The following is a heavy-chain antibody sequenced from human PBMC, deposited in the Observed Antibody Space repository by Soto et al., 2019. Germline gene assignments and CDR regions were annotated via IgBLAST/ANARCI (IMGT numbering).Heavy chain of an antibody. CDR3: AKDKFIEAIFGVASPGYYGMDV. J-gene: IGHJ6*02. Sequence: QVQLVESGGGVVQPGRSLRLSCAASGFTFSSYGMHWVRQAPGKGLEWVAVISYDGSNKYYADSVKGRFTISRDNSKNTLYLQMNSLRAEDTAVYYCAKDKFIEAIFGVASPGYYGMDVWGQGTTVTVSS. D-gene: IGHD3-3*01. CDR1: GFTFSSYG. CDR2: ISYDGSNK. V-gene: IGHV3-30*18.